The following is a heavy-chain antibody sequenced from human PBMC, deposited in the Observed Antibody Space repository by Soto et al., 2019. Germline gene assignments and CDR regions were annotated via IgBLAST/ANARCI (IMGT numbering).Heavy chain of an antibody. CDR3: ARGREYSSGEIGY. J-gene: IGHJ4*02. CDR2: MNPNSGNT. CDR1: GYTFTSYN. Sequence: QVQLVQSGAEVKMPGASVKVSCKASGYTFTSYNINWVRLATGQGLEWMGWMNPNSGNTGYAQKFQGRVTMTRDTSISTAYMELSSLRSEDKAVYYCARGREYSSGEIGYWGQGTLVTVSS. V-gene: IGHV1-8*01. D-gene: IGHD6-19*01.